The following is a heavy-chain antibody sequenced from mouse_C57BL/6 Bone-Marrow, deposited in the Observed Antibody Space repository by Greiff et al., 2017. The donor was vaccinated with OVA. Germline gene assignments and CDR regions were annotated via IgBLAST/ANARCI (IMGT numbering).Heavy chain of an antibody. CDR2: ISSGGDYI. CDR1: GFTFSSYA. CDR3: TRDDDGYRHFDA. Sequence: DVMLVESGEGLVKPGGSLKLSCAASGFTFSSYAMSWVRQTPEKRLEWVAYISSGGDYIYYADTVKGRFTISRDNARNTLYLQMSSLKSEDTAMYYCTRDDDGYRHFDAWGTGTTVTVSS. V-gene: IGHV5-9-1*02. J-gene: IGHJ1*03. D-gene: IGHD2-3*01.